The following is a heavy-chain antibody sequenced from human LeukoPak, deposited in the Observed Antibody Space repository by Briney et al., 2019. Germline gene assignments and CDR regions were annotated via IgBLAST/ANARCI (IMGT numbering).Heavy chain of an antibody. CDR1: GGSISSGYY. CDR2: IYHSGST. V-gene: IGHV4-38-2*02. D-gene: IGHD6-6*01. J-gene: IGHJ4*02. CDR3: ARGQYSSSSFDY. Sequence: SQTLSLTCTVSGGSISSGYYWGWIRQPPGKGLEWIGSIYHSGSTYYNPSLKSRVTISVDTSKNQFSLKLSSVTAADTAVYYCARGQYSSSSFDYWGQGTLVTVSS.